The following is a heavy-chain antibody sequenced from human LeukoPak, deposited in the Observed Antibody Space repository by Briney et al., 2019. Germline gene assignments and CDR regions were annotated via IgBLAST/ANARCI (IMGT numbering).Heavy chain of an antibody. CDR2: INHSGST. CDR3: ARGYCGGDCPDQDYFQH. V-gene: IGHV4-34*01. CDR1: GGSFSGYY. J-gene: IGHJ1*01. D-gene: IGHD2-21*02. Sequence: SETLSLTCAVYGGSFSGYYWSWIRQPPGKGLGWLGEINHSGSTNYNPSLKSRVTISVDTSKNQFSLKLSSVTAADTAVYYCARGYCGGDCPDQDYFQHWGQGTLVTVSS.